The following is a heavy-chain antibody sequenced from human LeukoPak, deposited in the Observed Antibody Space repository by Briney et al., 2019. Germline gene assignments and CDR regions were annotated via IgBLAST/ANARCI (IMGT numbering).Heavy chain of an antibody. J-gene: IGHJ4*02. CDR2: ISGSGGST. D-gene: IGHD6-13*01. CDR3: AKTGGIAAAH. CDR1: GFTFSTYG. V-gene: IGHV3-23*01. Sequence: GGSLRLSCAASGFTFSTYGMTWVRQAPGKGLEWVSAISGSGGSTYYADSVKGRFTISRDNSKNTLYLQMNSLRAENTALYYCAKTGGIAAAHWGQGTLVTVSS.